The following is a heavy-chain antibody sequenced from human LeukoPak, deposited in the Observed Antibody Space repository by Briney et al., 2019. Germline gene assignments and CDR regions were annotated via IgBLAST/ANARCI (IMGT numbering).Heavy chain of an antibody. CDR1: GFTFSGSA. CDR3: TRVLSDSSSAKFDY. J-gene: IGHJ4*02. CDR2: IRSKANSYAT. Sequence: GGSLRLSCAASGFTFSGSAMHSVRQASGKGLEWVGRIRSKANSYATAYAASVKGRFTISRDDSKNTAYLQMNSLKTEDTAVYYCTRVLSDSSSAKFDYWGQGTLVTVSS. V-gene: IGHV3-73*01. D-gene: IGHD6-13*01.